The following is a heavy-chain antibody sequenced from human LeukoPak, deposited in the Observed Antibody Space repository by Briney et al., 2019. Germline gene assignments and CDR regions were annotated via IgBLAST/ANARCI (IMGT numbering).Heavy chain of an antibody. Sequence: SVKISCKSSEYTFSAYHIQGVRQAPGHELEWVAWINHGSGDTNYAQKIQSRVTMTRDTSSTTAYMEVSSLRSDDTAVYYCALIPGGSWAFDNCGRGTLVSVSS. D-gene: IGHD6-13*01. V-gene: IGHV1-2*02. CDR3: ALIPGGSWAFDN. CDR2: INHGSGDT. CDR1: EYTFSAYH. J-gene: IGHJ4*02.